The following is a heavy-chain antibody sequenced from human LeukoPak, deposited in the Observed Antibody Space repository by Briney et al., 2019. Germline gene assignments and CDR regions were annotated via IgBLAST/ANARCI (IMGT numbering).Heavy chain of an antibody. J-gene: IGHJ3*02. CDR1: GFTFSSSA. Sequence: PGGSLRLSCAASGFTFSSSAMSWVRQAPGKGLEWVSAISNNGGYTYYADSVQGRFTISRDNSKSTLCLQMNSLRAEDTAVYYCAKGTVDRWELILGGDAFDIWGQGTMVTVSS. CDR3: AKGTVDRWELILGGDAFDI. D-gene: IGHD1-26*01. CDR2: ISNNGGYT. V-gene: IGHV3-23*01.